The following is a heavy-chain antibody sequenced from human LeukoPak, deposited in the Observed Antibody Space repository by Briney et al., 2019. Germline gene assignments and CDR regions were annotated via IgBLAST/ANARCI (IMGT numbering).Heavy chain of an antibody. J-gene: IGHJ4*02. D-gene: IGHD6-19*01. CDR1: GGSISSYY. V-gene: IGHV4-59*01. CDR2: IYYSGST. Sequence: SETLSLTCTVSGGSISSYYWSWIRQPPGKGLEWIGYIYYSGSTNYNPSLKSRVTISVDTSKNQFSLKLSSVTAADTAVYYCAREAYSSGWYTPYYFDDWGQGTLVTVSS. CDR3: AREAYSSGWYTPYYFDD.